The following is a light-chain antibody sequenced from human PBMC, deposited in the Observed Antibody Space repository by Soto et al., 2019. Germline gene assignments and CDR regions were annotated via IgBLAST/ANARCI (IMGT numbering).Light chain of an antibody. CDR3: SSYTTSSTVV. CDR1: NSDVGGYNY. V-gene: IGLV2-14*01. CDR2: DVD. J-gene: IGLJ2*01. Sequence: QSALTQPASISGSPGHSITISCTGTNSDVGGYNYVSWYQQYPGKAPKLMIYDVDNRPSGVSYRFSGSKSGKTASLTISGLQAEDEADYYCSSYTTSSTVVFGGGTKLTVL.